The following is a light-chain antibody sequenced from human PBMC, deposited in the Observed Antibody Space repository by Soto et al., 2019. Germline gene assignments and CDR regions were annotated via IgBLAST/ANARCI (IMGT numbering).Light chain of an antibody. CDR2: DVI. V-gene: IGLV2-11*01. CDR3: CSYAATSTLV. J-gene: IGLJ3*02. CDR1: SSDVGIYNY. Sequence: QSALTQPRSVSGSPGQSVTISCTGTSSDVGIYNYVSWYQHHPGKAPKLIIYDVIKRPSGVTDRFSGSKSGITASLTISGLQADDEADYYCCSYAATSTLVFGGGTKLTVL.